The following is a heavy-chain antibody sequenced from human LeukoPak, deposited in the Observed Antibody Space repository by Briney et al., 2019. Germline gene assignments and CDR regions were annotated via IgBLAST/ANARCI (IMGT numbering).Heavy chain of an antibody. Sequence: ASVKVSCKASGYTFTSYYMHWVRQAPGQGLEWMGIINPSGGSTSYAQKFQGRVTMTRDTSTSTVYMELSSLRSEDTAVYYCARDGRGSGWYMVAIDIWGQGTMVTVSS. CDR3: ARDGRGSGWYMVAIDI. D-gene: IGHD6-19*01. CDR2: INPSGGST. J-gene: IGHJ3*02. V-gene: IGHV1-46*01. CDR1: GYTFTSYY.